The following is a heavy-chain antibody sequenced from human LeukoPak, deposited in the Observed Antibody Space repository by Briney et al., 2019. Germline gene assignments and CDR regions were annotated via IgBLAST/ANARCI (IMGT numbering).Heavy chain of an antibody. CDR1: GGSISNSSYY. Sequence: SETLSLTCTVSGGSISNSSYYWGWIRQPPGKGLEWIGSIYYSGSTYYNPSLKSRVTISVDTSKNQFSLKLSSVTAADTAVYYCARGGSSRPDYWGQGTLVTVSS. D-gene: IGHD6-13*01. CDR2: IYYSGST. J-gene: IGHJ4*02. V-gene: IGHV4-39*01. CDR3: ARGGSSRPDY.